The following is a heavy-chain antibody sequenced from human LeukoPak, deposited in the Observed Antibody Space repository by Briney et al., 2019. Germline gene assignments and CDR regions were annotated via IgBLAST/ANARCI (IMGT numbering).Heavy chain of an antibody. D-gene: IGHD6-19*01. CDR2: IRYDGSNK. CDR1: GFTFSSYG. Sequence: PGGSLRLSCAASGFTFSSYGMHWVRQAPGKGLEWVAFIRYDGSNKYYADSVKGRFTISRDNSKNTLYLQMNSLRAEDTAVYYCAKGSGYSSGWFPGVLDYWGQGTLVTVSS. J-gene: IGHJ4*02. CDR3: AKGSGYSSGWFPGVLDY. V-gene: IGHV3-30*02.